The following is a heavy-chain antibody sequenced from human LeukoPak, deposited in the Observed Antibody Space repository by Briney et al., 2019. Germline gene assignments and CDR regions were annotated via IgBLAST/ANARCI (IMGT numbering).Heavy chain of an antibody. J-gene: IGHJ4*02. CDR3: ARAGLGVYYDSSPPLGFDY. CDR2: INPNSGGT. V-gene: IGHV1-2*04. Sequence: ASVKVSCKASGYTFTGYYMHWVRQAPGQGLEWMGWINPNSGGTNYAQKFQGWVTMTRDTSISTAYMELSRLRSDDTAVYYCARAGLGVYYDSSPPLGFDYWGQGTLVTVSS. D-gene: IGHD3-22*01. CDR1: GYTFTGYY.